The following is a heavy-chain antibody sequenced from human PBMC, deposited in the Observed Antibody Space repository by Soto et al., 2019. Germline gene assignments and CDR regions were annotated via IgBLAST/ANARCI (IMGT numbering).Heavy chain of an antibody. CDR1: GYTFTNYY. CDR2: INPSGGST. J-gene: IGHJ4*02. D-gene: IGHD5-12*01. V-gene: IGHV1-46*03. Sequence: QVQLVQSGAEVKKPGASVKVSCKASGYTFTNYYIHWVRQAPGQGLEWMGIINPSGGSTTYAQKFQGRVTMTRDTSTSTVYMELSSPSSEDTAVYYCARGGMATLYFDYWGQGPLVTVSS. CDR3: ARGGMATLYFDY.